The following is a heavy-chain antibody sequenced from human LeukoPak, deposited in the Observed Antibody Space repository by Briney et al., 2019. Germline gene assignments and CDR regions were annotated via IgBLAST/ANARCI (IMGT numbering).Heavy chain of an antibody. J-gene: IGHJ4*02. Sequence: GRSLRLSCAASGFTFSSYSMNWVRQAPGKGLEWVSSISSSSSYIYYADSVKGRFTISRDNAKNSLYLQMNSLRAEDTAVYYCARRHDYYDSSGYYFFAYWGQGTLVTVSS. CDR3: ARRHDYYDSSGYYFFAY. CDR1: GFTFSSYS. D-gene: IGHD3-22*01. CDR2: ISSSSSYI. V-gene: IGHV3-21*01.